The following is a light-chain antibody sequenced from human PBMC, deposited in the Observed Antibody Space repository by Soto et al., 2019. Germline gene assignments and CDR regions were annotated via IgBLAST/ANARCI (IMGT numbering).Light chain of an antibody. CDR1: QSVSSSY. CDR3: QQYGSSPGT. Sequence: EIVLTQSPGTLSLSPGERATLSCRASQSVSSSYLAWYQQKPGQAPRHLIYGASSRATGIPDRFSGTGSGTEFTLTISRLEPEDFAVYYCQQYGSSPGTFGQGTKVEIK. V-gene: IGKV3-20*01. CDR2: GAS. J-gene: IGKJ1*01.